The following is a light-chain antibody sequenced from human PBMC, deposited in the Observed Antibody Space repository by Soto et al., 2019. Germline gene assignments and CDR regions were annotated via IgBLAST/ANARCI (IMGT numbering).Light chain of an antibody. Sequence: QSALTQPPSASGSPGQSVTISCTGTSSDIGDYNYVSWYQQHPGKAPKLMIYEVSKRPLGVPDRFSGSKSGNTASLTVSGLQAEDEADYYCSSYAGSLYVFGTGTKLTVL. CDR3: SSYAGSLYV. CDR2: EVS. J-gene: IGLJ1*01. V-gene: IGLV2-8*01. CDR1: SSDIGDYNY.